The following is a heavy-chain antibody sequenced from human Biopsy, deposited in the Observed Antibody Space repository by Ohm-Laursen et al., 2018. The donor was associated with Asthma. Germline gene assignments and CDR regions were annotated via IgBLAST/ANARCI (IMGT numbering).Heavy chain of an antibody. CDR2: ISYDGSSI. Sequence: SLRLSCAASRFTYEMHWVRQAPGKGLEWVAVISYDGSSIYYADSVKGRFTISRDNSKDTLPLQMNSLTAEDTAVYYCAREGVAGTHIEDWGQGTLVTVSS. V-gene: IGHV3-30-3*01. D-gene: IGHD6-19*01. CDR1: RFTYE. CDR3: AREGVAGTHIED. J-gene: IGHJ4*02.